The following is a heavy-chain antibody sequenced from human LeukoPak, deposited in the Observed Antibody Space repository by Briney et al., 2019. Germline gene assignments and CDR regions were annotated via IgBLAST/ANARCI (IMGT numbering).Heavy chain of an antibody. J-gene: IGHJ4*02. CDR1: GFTFSSYA. Sequence: GALRLSCAASGFTFSSYAMSWVRQAPGKGLEWVSAISGSGGSTYYADSVKGRFTISRDNAKNSLYLQMNSLRAEDTAVYYCARDDGYNADYWGQGTLVTVSS. CDR3: ARDDGYNADY. V-gene: IGHV3-23*01. D-gene: IGHD5-24*01. CDR2: ISGSGGST.